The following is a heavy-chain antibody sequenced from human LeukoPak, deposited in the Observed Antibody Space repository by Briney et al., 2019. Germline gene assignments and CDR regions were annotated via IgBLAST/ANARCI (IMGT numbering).Heavy chain of an antibody. D-gene: IGHD3-3*01. CDR3: RSVPFGYGMDV. Sequence: GGSLRLSCAASGFTFSSYSMNWVRQAPGKGLEWVSYISGSGDYTLYATSVKGRFTISRDNANESAYLEMSNLRAEDTAVYYCRSVPFGYGMDVWGQGTTVIVSS. J-gene: IGHJ6*02. CDR2: ISGSGDYT. CDR1: GFTFSSYS. V-gene: IGHV3-21*05.